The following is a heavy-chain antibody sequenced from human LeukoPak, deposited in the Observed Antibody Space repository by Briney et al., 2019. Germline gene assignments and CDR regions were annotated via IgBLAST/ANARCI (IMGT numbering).Heavy chain of an antibody. CDR2: IKHDGSTK. V-gene: IGHV3-7*01. CDR1: GFTFSHYW. Sequence: GGSLRLSCAASGFTFSHYWMSWVRQAPGKGLEWVANIKHDGSTKYYVDSVKGRFTISRDNAKNSLSLQMSSLRAEDSSVYYCARDTARGDFDDWGLGNLVAVSS. CDR3: ARDTARGDFDD. J-gene: IGHJ4*02. D-gene: IGHD6-25*01.